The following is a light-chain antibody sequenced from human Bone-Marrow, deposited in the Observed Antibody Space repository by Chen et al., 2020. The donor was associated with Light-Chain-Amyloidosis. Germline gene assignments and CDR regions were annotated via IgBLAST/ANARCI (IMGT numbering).Light chain of an antibody. CDR1: SSDVGAYNY. CDR3: SSYSTTSTDVA. Sequence: QTALTQPASVSGSPGQSITISCTGTSSDVGAYNYVSWYQQHPGQAPKLIIYDVNNRPSGVSSRFAGSKSGNTASLTISGLQAEDEADYYCSSYSTTSTDVAFGGGTKLIVL. CDR2: DVN. J-gene: IGLJ2*01. V-gene: IGLV2-14*01.